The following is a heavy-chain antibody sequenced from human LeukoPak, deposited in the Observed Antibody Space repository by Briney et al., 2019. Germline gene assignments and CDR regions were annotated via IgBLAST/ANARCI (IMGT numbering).Heavy chain of an antibody. V-gene: IGHV1-2*02. D-gene: IGHD4-23*01. CDR3: ARDRFGTVAARAFDI. CDR2: INPNSGGT. CDR1: GYTFTSYG. Sequence: GASVKVSCEASGYTFTSYGIGWVRQAPGQGLEWMGWINPNSGGTNYAQKFQGRVTMTRDTSISTACMELSRLRSDDTAVYYCARDRFGTVAARAFDIWGQGTMVTVSS. J-gene: IGHJ3*02.